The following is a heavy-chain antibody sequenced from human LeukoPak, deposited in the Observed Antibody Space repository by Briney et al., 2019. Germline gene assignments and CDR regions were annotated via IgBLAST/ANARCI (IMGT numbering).Heavy chain of an antibody. D-gene: IGHD3-10*01. Sequence: ASVKVSCKASGYTFTSYDINWVRQATGQGLEWMGWMNPNSGNTGYAQKFQGRVTMTRNTSISTAYMELSSLRSEDTAVYYCARGDPGQRKYYSNWFDPWGQGTLVTVSS. CDR2: MNPNSGNT. CDR3: ARGDPGQRKYYSNWFDP. V-gene: IGHV1-8*01. CDR1: GYTFTSYD. J-gene: IGHJ5*02.